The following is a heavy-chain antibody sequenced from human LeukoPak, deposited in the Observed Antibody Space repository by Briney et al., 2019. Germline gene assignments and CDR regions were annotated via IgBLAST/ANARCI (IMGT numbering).Heavy chain of an antibody. CDR2: IYYSGST. D-gene: IGHD2-21*01. Sequence: PSETLSLTCTVSGGSISSSSYYWGWIRQPPGKGLEWIGSIYYSGSTYYNPSLKSRVTISVDTSKNQFSLKLSSVTAADTAVYYCARESLRGEYYYYGMDVWGQGTTVTVSS. CDR1: GGSISSSSYY. J-gene: IGHJ6*02. V-gene: IGHV4-39*02. CDR3: ARESLRGEYYYYGMDV.